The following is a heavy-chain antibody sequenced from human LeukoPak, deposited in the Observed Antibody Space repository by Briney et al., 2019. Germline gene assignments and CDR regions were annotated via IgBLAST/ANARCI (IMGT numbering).Heavy chain of an antibody. V-gene: IGHV3-30*18. Sequence: GGSLRLSCAASGFTFSSYGMRWVRQAPGKGLEWVAVISYDGSNKYYADSVKGRFTISRDNSKNTLYLQMNSLRAEDTAVYYCAKDRYGSGSNWFDPWGQGTLVTVSS. CDR2: ISYDGSNK. CDR3: AKDRYGSGSNWFDP. J-gene: IGHJ5*02. D-gene: IGHD3-10*01. CDR1: GFTFSSYG.